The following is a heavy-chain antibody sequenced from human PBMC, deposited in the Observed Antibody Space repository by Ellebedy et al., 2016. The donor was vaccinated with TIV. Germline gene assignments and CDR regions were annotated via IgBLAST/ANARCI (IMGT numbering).Heavy chain of an antibody. CDR1: GYTFTRYS. CDR2: INPSARST. D-gene: IGHD3-10*01. CDR3: AREEPYGSGTKDYGMDV. Sequence: AASVKVSCKASGYTFTRYSMHWVRQAPGQGLDWLGIINPSARSTCYAQKLQGRVTMTRDTSTSTVYMALSRLRSEETAVYYCAREEPYGSGTKDYGMDVWGQGTTVTVSS. V-gene: IGHV1-46*04. J-gene: IGHJ6*02.